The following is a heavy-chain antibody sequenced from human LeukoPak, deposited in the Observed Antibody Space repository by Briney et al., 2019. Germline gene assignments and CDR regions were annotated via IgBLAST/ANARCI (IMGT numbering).Heavy chain of an antibody. V-gene: IGHV1-69*15. D-gene: IGHD3-9*01. CDR3: ARGDCDILTGYCLAFDI. Sequence: EASVKVSCKASGGTFSSYAISWVQQAPGQGLEWMGRIIPIFGIANYAQKFQGRVTITADESTSTAYMELSSLRSEDTAVYYCARGDCDILTGYCLAFDIWGQGTMVTVSS. CDR2: IIPIFGIA. J-gene: IGHJ3*02. CDR1: GGTFSSYA.